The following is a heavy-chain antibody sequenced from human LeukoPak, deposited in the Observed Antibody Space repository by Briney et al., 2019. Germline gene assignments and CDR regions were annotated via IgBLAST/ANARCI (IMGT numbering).Heavy chain of an antibody. D-gene: IGHD6-19*01. CDR1: GGSISSSSYY. J-gene: IGHJ4*02. V-gene: IGHV4-39*01. CDR3: ARLGGLSGSGWFMDY. Sequence: SETLSLTCTVSGGSISSSSYYWGWIRQPPGKGLGWIGSIYYSGSTYYNPSLKSRITISVDTSKNQFSLKLSSVTAADTAVYYCARLGGLSGSGWFMDYWGQGTLVTVSS. CDR2: IYYSGST.